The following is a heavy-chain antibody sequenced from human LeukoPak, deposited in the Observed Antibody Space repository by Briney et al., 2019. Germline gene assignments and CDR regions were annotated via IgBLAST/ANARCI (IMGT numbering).Heavy chain of an antibody. V-gene: IGHV1-2*02. D-gene: IGHD1-26*01. CDR2: INPNSGGT. J-gene: IGHJ5*02. CDR1: GYTFTGYY. Sequence: ASVKVSCKASGYTFTGYYMHWVRQAPGQGLEWMGWINPNSGGTKYAQKFQGRVTMTRDTSISTTYMELSRLRSDDTAVYYCARDLSGSYSFDPWGQGTLVTVSS. CDR3: ARDLSGSYSFDP.